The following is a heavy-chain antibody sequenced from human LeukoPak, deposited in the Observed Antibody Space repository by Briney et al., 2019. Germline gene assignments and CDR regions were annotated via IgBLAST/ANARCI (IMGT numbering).Heavy chain of an antibody. CDR1: GYIFTSYY. CDR2: INPSGGST. Sequence: ASVKVSCKASGYIFTSYYMHWVRQAPGQGLEWMGIINPSGGSTNYAQKLQGRVTMTTDTSTSTAYMELRSLRSDDTAVYYCARDSSSYDPTADYWGQGTLVTVSS. D-gene: IGHD5-12*01. V-gene: IGHV1-46*01. CDR3: ARDSSSYDPTADY. J-gene: IGHJ4*02.